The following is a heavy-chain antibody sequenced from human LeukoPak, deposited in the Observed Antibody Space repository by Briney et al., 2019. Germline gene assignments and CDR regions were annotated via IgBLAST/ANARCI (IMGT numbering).Heavy chain of an antibody. CDR3: AKGGLRDGYGYAS. Sequence: RTGGSLRLSCAASGFTFSSYGMSWVRQAPGKGLEWVAPISDTGRLSYCADSVNGRFTISRDNSKNTLFLQMNSLRAADTAVYYCAKGGLRDGYGYASWGQGTLITVSS. CDR2: ISDTGRLS. J-gene: IGHJ5*02. D-gene: IGHD5-24*01. CDR1: GFTFSSYG. V-gene: IGHV3-23*01.